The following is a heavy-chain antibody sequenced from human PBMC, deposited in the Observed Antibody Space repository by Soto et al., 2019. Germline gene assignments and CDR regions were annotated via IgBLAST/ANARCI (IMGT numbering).Heavy chain of an antibody. CDR1: GGSISSEKW. V-gene: IGHV4-4*02. CDR3: ARNDYYDIDV. CDR2: IHRSGSA. Sequence: QVQLQESGPGLVKPSGTLFVTCAVSGGSISSEKWWSWVRQPPGKGLEWIGEIHRSGSASYNPSLMSRVTISIDKSKNQLSLNLSSVTAADTAVYYCARNDYYDIDVWGQGTTVTVSS. J-gene: IGHJ6*02.